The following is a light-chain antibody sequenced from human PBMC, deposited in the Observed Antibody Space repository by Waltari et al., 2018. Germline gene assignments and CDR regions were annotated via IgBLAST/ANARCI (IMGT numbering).Light chain of an antibody. CDR1: SGPSRYG. Sequence: QVVLTQSPSASASLGAPVKLPCTLSSGPSRYGLAWLQQQPEKGPRYLMKLNSDGSHTKGDGIPDRFSGSSSGAERYLTIASLQSEDEADYYCQTWGTGMGVFGGGTKLTVL. J-gene: IGLJ3*02. V-gene: IGLV4-69*01. CDR3: QTWGTGMGV. CDR2: LNSDGSH.